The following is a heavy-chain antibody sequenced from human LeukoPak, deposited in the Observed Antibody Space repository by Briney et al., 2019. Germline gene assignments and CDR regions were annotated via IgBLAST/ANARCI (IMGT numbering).Heavy chain of an antibody. CDR3: ARAIYNWNYMRY. CDR1: GGSISSGSYY. Sequence: PSETLSLTCTVSGGSISSGSYYGRWIRQPAGKGLEWIEHIYTSGSNNYNPSLKSRVTISVDTSKNQFSLKLSSVTAADTAVYYCARAIYNWNYMRYWGQGTLVTVSS. V-gene: IGHV4-61*09. CDR2: IYTSGSN. D-gene: IGHD1-7*01. J-gene: IGHJ4*02.